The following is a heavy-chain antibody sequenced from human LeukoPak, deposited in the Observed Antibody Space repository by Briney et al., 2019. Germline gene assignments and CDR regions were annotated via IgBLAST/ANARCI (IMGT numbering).Heavy chain of an antibody. D-gene: IGHD3-10*01. CDR1: GYTFTGYY. CDR3: ARDLRVRRLGDAFDI. J-gene: IGHJ3*02. Sequence: ASVTVSCRASGYTFTGYYMHWVRQAPGQGREWMGWINPNSGGTNYAQKFQGRVTMTRDTSISTAYMELSRLRSDDTAVYYCARDLRVRRLGDAFDIWGQGTMVTVSS. V-gene: IGHV1-2*02. CDR2: INPNSGGT.